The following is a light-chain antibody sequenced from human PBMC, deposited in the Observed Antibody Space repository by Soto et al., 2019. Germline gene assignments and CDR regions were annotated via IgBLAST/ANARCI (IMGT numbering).Light chain of an antibody. CDR1: HSVIIN. J-gene: IGKJ4*01. V-gene: IGKV3D-15*01. CDR3: QQYNNWPSLP. Sequence: IVMTQSPAPLVLSRGERATLCXRASHSVIINLSWYQQRAGQXTSILXXDAXTRATGIPARFSGSGSGKDFALTISSLHSEYFAVYYCQQYNNWPSLPFGGGTKVDIK. CDR2: DAX.